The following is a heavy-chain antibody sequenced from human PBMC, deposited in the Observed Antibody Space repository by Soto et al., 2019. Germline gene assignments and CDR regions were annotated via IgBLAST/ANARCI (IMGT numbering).Heavy chain of an antibody. V-gene: IGHV1-18*01. Sequence: QVQLVQSGAEVKKPGASVKVSCKASGYTFTSYGISWVRQAPGQGLEWMGGISAYNGNTNYAQKRQGRVTMATDTSTSTAYMARRSLRSADTAVYYCAKERGYSYGSDYWGQGTLVTVSS. CDR1: GYTFTSYG. D-gene: IGHD5-18*01. J-gene: IGHJ4*02. CDR3: AKERGYSYGSDY. CDR2: ISAYNGNT.